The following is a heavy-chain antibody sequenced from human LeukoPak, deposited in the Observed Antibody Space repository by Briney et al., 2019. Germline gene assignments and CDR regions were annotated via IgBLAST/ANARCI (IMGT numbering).Heavy chain of an antibody. Sequence: GGSLRLSCAASGFTFNNYNMNWVRQAPGKGLEWVSSISSSDYIYYADSVKGRFTISRDNAKNSLYLQMSSLRAEDTAVYYCARQKYYYDSSGYGAFDYWGQGTLVTVSS. D-gene: IGHD3-22*01. CDR2: ISSSDYI. J-gene: IGHJ4*02. CDR1: GFTFNNYN. CDR3: ARQKYYYDSSGYGAFDY. V-gene: IGHV3-21*01.